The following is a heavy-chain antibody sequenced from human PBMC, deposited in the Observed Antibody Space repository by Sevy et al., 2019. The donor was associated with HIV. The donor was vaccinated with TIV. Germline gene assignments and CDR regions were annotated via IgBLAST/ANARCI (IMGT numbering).Heavy chain of an antibody. Sequence: ASVKVSCKASGDTFRKYVISWVRQAPGQGLEWMVGIIPVYGTTNYAQKFQARVTFTADASTSTVYMELSRLRSEDTAVYYCARDMTCGGDCYYFDNWGQGTLVTVSS. CDR1: GDTFRKYV. V-gene: IGHV1-69*13. CDR2: IIPVYGTT. CDR3: ARDMTCGGDCYYFDN. D-gene: IGHD2-21*02. J-gene: IGHJ4*02.